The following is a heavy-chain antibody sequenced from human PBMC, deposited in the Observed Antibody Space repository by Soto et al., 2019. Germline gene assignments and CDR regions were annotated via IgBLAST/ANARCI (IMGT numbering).Heavy chain of an antibody. CDR2: ISSSGSTI. CDR1: GFTFSSYE. J-gene: IGHJ6*02. D-gene: IGHD2-15*01. Sequence: GGSLRLSCAASGFTFSSYEMNWVRQAPGKGLEWVSYISSSGSTIYYADSVKGRFTISRDNAKNSLYLQMNSLRAEDTAVYYCARDGWDIVVVVAATNYYYYGMDVWGQGTPVTVSS. V-gene: IGHV3-48*03. CDR3: ARDGWDIVVVVAATNYYYYGMDV.